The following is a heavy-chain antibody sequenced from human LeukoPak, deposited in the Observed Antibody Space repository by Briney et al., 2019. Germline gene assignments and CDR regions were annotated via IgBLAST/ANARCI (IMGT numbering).Heavy chain of an antibody. Sequence: SETLSLTCTVSGGSISSYYWSWIRQPAGKGLEWIGRIYTSGSTNYNPSLKSRVTMSVDTSKNQFSLKLSSVTAADTAVYSCARGGSSSWYSGLSYWGQGTLVTVSS. CDR2: IYTSGST. V-gene: IGHV4-4*07. J-gene: IGHJ4*02. D-gene: IGHD6-13*01. CDR1: GGSISSYY. CDR3: ARGGSSSWYSGLSY.